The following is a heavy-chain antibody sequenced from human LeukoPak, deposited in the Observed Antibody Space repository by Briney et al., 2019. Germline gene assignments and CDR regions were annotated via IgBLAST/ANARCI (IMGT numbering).Heavy chain of an antibody. CDR2: IYHSGST. V-gene: IGHV4-59*08. Sequence: SETLSLTCTVSGGSIISYYWSWIRQPPGKGLEWIGSIYHSGSTYYNPSLKGRVTISVYTSKNQFSLKLSSVTAADTAVYYCARQGYIDAFDIWGQGTMATVSS. D-gene: IGHD5-24*01. J-gene: IGHJ3*02. CDR3: ARQGYIDAFDI. CDR1: GGSIISYY.